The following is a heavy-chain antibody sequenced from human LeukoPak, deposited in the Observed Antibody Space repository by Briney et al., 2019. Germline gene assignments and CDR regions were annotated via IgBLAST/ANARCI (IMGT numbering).Heavy chain of an antibody. J-gene: IGHJ4*02. CDR3: ARDYYDSSANTGYYFDY. CDR2: IYTSGST. CDR1: GGSISSGSYY. D-gene: IGHD3-22*01. Sequence: SQTLSLTCTVSGGSISSGSYYWSWIRQPAGKGLEWIGRIYTSGSTYYNPSLKSRVTISVDTSKNQFSLKLSSVTAADTAVYYCARDYYDSSANTGYYFDYWGQGTLVTVSS. V-gene: IGHV4-61*02.